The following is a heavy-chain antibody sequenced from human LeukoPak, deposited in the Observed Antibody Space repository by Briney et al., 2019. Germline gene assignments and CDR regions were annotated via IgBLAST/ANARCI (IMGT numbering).Heavy chain of an antibody. V-gene: IGHV4-34*01. Sequence: PSETLSLTCAVYGGSFSGYYWSWIRQPLGKGLEWIGEINHSGSTNYNPSLKSRVTISVDTSKNQFSLKLSSVTAADTAVYYCARVSSSWYQNSGGHAFDIWGQGTMVTVSS. D-gene: IGHD6-13*01. CDR1: GGSFSGYY. CDR3: ARVSSSWYQNSGGHAFDI. J-gene: IGHJ3*02. CDR2: INHSGST.